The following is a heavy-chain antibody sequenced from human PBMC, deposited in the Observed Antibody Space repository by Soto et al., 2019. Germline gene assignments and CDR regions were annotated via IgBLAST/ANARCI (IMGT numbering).Heavy chain of an antibody. V-gene: IGHV4-4*02. Sequence: QMQLQESGPGLVKPSETLSLTCAVSSASIISEQRWSWVRQPPGKGLEWIGEIHHSGSTNNNPSLRSRVNMSVDKSKNQFSRNLTSVTAADTAVYYCARSVGGYAIDQWGQGTLVIVSS. J-gene: IGHJ4*02. CDR2: IHHSGST. D-gene: IGHD6-19*01. CDR3: ARSVGGYAIDQ. CDR1: SASIISEQR.